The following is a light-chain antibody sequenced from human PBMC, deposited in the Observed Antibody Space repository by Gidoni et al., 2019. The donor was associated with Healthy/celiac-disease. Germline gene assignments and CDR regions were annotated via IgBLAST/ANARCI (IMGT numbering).Light chain of an antibody. Sequence: SYELTQPPSVSVSPGQTASITCSGDKLGDKYACWYQQKPGQSPVLVIYQDSKRPSGIPERFSGSNSGNTATLTISGTQAMDEADYYCQARDSRRMVFGGGTKLTVL. CDR2: QDS. J-gene: IGLJ2*01. CDR3: QARDSRRMV. CDR1: KLGDKY. V-gene: IGLV3-1*01.